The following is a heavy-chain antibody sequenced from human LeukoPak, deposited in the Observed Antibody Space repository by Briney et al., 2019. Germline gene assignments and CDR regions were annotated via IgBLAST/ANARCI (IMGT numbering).Heavy chain of an antibody. CDR2: IYYSGST. CDR1: GGSISSSSYY. J-gene: IGHJ4*02. D-gene: IGHD6-6*01. Sequence: SETLSLTCTVSGGSISSSSYYWGWIRQPPGKRLEWIGSIYYSGSTYYNPSLKSRVTISVDTSKNQFSLKLSSVTAADTAVYYCAREEAAARLFDYWGQGTPVTVSS. V-gene: IGHV4-39*07. CDR3: AREEAAARLFDY.